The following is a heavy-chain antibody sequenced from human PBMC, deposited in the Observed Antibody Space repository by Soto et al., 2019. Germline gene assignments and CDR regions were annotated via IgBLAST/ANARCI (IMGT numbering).Heavy chain of an antibody. V-gene: IGHV1-2*02. Sequence: XSVKVSCKASGYTFTGYYIYWVRQAPGQGLEWMGWINPNSGATDYAQKFQGRVTMTRDTSISTAYMELRRLRSDDTAVYYCARSLNYFDYWGQGTLVTVSS. CDR1: GYTFTGYY. CDR2: INPNSGAT. CDR3: ARSLNYFDY. J-gene: IGHJ4*02.